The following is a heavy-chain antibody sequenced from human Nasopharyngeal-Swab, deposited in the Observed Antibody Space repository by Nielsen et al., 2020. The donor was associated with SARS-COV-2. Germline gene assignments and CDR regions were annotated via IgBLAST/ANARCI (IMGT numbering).Heavy chain of an antibody. Sequence: ASVKVSCKASGYTFTSYDINWVRPDTGQGLEWMGWMNTNSGNTGYAQKFQGRVTMTKNTTISTAYMELSSLRSEDTAVYYCARVGAADCSSTSCYAGVSWDYGMDVWGQGTTVTVSS. CDR3: ARVGAADCSSTSCYAGVSWDYGMDV. J-gene: IGHJ6*02. V-gene: IGHV1-8*01. CDR1: GYTFTSYD. D-gene: IGHD2-2*01. CDR2: MNTNSGNT.